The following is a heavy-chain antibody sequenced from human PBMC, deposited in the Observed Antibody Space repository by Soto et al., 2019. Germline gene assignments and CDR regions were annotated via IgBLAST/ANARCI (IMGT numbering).Heavy chain of an antibody. CDR1: GGSIINYY. J-gene: IGHJ4*02. CDR3: ARGVVRGYSYGYDY. D-gene: IGHD5-18*01. CDR2: IYDSGNT. V-gene: IGHV4-59*01. Sequence: SETLSLTCTVSGGSIINYYWSWILQPPGKGLEWIGTIYDSGNTNYNPSLKSRVTISLDTSKNQFSLKLSSVTAADTAVYYCARGVVRGYSYGYDYWGQGTLVTVSS.